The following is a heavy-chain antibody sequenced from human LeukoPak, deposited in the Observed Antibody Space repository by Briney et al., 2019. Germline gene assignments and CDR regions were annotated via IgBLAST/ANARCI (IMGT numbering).Heavy chain of an antibody. CDR2: INQDGSEK. J-gene: IGHJ4*02. CDR3: ARDPPSPTYYYDSSSLD. D-gene: IGHD3-22*01. CDR1: GFGFSHYW. V-gene: IGHV3-7*01. Sequence: RPGGSLRLSCAASGFGFSHYWLSWVRQAPGKGLEWVANINQDGSEKHYVGSVKGRLTISRDNGKNSLYLQMNSLRAEDTAVYYCARDPPSPTYYYDSSSLDWGQGTLVTVSS.